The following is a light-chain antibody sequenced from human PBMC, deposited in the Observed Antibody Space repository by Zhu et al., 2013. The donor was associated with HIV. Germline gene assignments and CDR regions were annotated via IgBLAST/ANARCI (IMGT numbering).Light chain of an antibody. J-gene: IGKJ1*01. Sequence: EIVMTQSPATLSVSPGESATLSCRASQSVSSNLAWYQQKPGQAPRLLIYGASTRATGIPARFSGSGSGTEFTLTISSLQSEDFAVYYCHQYNNWPKTFGQRDQGGNQT. CDR3: HQYNNWPKT. CDR2: GAS. V-gene: IGKV3-15*01. CDR1: QSVSSN.